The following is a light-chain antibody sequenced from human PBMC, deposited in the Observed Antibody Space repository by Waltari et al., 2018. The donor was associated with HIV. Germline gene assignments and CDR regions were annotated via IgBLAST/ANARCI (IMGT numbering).Light chain of an antibody. J-gene: IGKJ2*01. CDR3: QQYHSVPYT. CDR2: WAS. CDR1: RDLLYTDNNNNY. V-gene: IGKV4-1*01. Sequence: DIVVTQSPDSLLVSLGARATINCRSSRDLLYTDNNNNYLAWYRRTPGQPPELVVYWASTRQSGVSDRFTGSGSGTDFALSISNLQPEDAAVYYCQQYHSVPYTFGQGTRLEI.